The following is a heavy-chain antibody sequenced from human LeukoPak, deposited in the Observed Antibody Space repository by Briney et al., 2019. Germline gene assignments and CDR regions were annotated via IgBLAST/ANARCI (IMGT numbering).Heavy chain of an antibody. D-gene: IGHD3-10*01. J-gene: IGHJ6*03. CDR1: GYTFTSYY. Sequence: ASVKVSCKASGYTFTSYYMHWVRQAPGQGLEWMGIINPSGGSTSYAQKFQGRVTMTRDTSTSRVYMELSSLRSEDTAVYYCARDMSGAVGNYYYYMDVWGKGTTVTVSS. V-gene: IGHV1-46*01. CDR3: ARDMSGAVGNYYYYMDV. CDR2: INPSGGST.